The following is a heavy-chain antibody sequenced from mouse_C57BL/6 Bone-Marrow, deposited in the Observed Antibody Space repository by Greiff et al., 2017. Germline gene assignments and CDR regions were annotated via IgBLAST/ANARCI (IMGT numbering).Heavy chain of an antibody. CDR2: IRNKANNHAT. Sequence: EVKLVESGGGLVQPGGSMKLSCAASGFTFSDAWMDWVRQSPEKGLEWVAEIRNKANNHATYYAESVKGRFTISRDDSKSGVYLQMNSLRAEDTGIYYWTRRARIHYYGSRAWFAYCGQGTLVTVSA. CDR3: TRRARIHYYGSRAWFAY. D-gene: IGHD1-1*01. J-gene: IGHJ3*01. V-gene: IGHV6-6*01. CDR1: GFTFSDAW.